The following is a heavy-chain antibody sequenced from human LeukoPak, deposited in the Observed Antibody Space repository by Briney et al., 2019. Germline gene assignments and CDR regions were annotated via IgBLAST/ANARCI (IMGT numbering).Heavy chain of an antibody. V-gene: IGHV4-59*01. D-gene: IGHD2-2*02. CDR3: ARRERYCSRTSCYSYLDY. CDR2: IYYSGST. J-gene: IGHJ4*02. Sequence: SETLSLTCSVSGGSISSYYWSWIRQPPGKGLEWVGYIYYSGSTNYNPSLKSRVTISVDTSKNHFSLKLSSVTAPETAVYYCARRERYCSRTSCYSYLDYWGEGTLVTVSS. CDR1: GGSISSYY.